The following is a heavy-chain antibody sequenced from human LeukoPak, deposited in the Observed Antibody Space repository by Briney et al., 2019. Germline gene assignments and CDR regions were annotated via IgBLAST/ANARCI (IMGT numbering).Heavy chain of an antibody. J-gene: IGHJ2*01. V-gene: IGHV3-15*01. CDR3: AKSYGDYSRWDL. Sequence: PGGSLRLSCAGYGFTFSHAWMNWVRQAPGKGLEWVGRLKSTADGETTDYAAPVKGRFTISRDDSKSTLYLQMNSLRAEDTAVYYCAKSYGDYSRWDLWGRGTLVTVSS. CDR1: GFTFSHAW. CDR2: LKSTADGETT. D-gene: IGHD4-17*01.